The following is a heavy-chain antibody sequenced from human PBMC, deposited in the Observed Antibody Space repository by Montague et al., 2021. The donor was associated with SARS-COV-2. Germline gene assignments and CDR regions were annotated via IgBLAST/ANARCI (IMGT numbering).Heavy chain of an antibody. CDR3: ARGGDCGGDCYAAYYYGLDV. Sequence: SLRLSCSASGLTFSRRNMNWVRQAPGKGLEWVSSISSASAHIYSADSVEGRSTIFRDNAKNLLYLLMNSLRVEDTAIFYCARGGDCGGDCYAAYYYGLDVWGQGTTVTVSS. CDR2: ISSASAHI. CDR1: GLTFSRRN. J-gene: IGHJ6*02. D-gene: IGHD2-21*02. V-gene: IGHV3-21*01.